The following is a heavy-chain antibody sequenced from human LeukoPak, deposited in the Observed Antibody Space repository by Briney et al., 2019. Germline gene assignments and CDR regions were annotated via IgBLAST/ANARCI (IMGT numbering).Heavy chain of an antibody. Sequence: PGGSLRLSCAASGFTFDDYGMSWVRQAPGKGLEWVSGINWNGGSTGYADSVKGRFTISRDNAKNSLYLQMNSLRAEDTALYHCARSLRDGYNYIGFDYWGQGTLVTVSS. CDR1: GFTFDDYG. CDR3: ARSLRDGYNYIGFDY. D-gene: IGHD5-24*01. J-gene: IGHJ4*02. CDR2: INWNGGST. V-gene: IGHV3-20*01.